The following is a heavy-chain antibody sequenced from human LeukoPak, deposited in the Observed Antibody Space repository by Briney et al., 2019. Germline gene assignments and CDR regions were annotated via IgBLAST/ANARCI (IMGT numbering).Heavy chain of an antibody. CDR1: GYTFTSYY. CDR2: INPNSGVT. CDR3: ARDSVAGATTSAFDI. V-gene: IGHV1-2*02. J-gene: IGHJ3*02. Sequence: ASVKVSCKASGYTFTSYYMHWVRQAPGQGLEWMGWINPNSGVTNYAQKFQGRVTMTRDTSISTAYMELSRLRSDDTAVYYCARDSVAGATTSAFDIWGQGTMVTVSS. D-gene: IGHD1-26*01.